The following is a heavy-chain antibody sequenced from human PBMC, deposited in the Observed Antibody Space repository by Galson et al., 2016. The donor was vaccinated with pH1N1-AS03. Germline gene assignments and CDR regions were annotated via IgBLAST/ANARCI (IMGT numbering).Heavy chain of an antibody. Sequence: SLRLSCAASGFTFSHYTMHWVRQAPRKGLVWVSHINEDGSTTRYADSVRGRFTISRDNAKNTLYLQMNSLRAEDTAVYFCVREQGGSDDYWGQGTLVCVSS. D-gene: IGHD1-26*01. J-gene: IGHJ4*02. CDR1: GFTFSHYT. V-gene: IGHV3-74*01. CDR2: INEDGSTT. CDR3: VREQGGSDDY.